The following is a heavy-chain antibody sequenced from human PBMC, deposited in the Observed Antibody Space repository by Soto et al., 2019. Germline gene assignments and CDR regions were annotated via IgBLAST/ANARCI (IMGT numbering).Heavy chain of an antibody. Sequence: QVQLMQSGAEVQKPGSSVKVSCKASGGTFGSYAISWVRQAPGQGLEWMGGIIPIPGTANYAQKFQGRVTIAADESTSTAYMELSSLRSEDTAVYYCARSQGSSTSLEIYYYYYYGMDVWGQGTTVTVSS. D-gene: IGHD2-2*01. CDR1: GGTFGSYA. V-gene: IGHV1-69*01. J-gene: IGHJ6*02. CDR3: ARSQGSSTSLEIYYYYYYGMDV. CDR2: IIPIPGTA.